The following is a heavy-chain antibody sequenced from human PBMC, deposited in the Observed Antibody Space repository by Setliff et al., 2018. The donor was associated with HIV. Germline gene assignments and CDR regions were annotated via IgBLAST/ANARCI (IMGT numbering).Heavy chain of an antibody. CDR1: GYTFTSYG. CDR3: ARVPYRSAWFSGGHDAFDV. D-gene: IGHD6-19*01. CDR2: ISGYNGNT. Sequence: PSVKVSCKASGYTFTSYGISWVRQAPGQGLEWMGWISGYNGNTKYVQKYQGRVTMTTDTSTSKVYMELRTLRSDDTAVYYCARVPYRSAWFSGGHDAFDVWGQGTMVTGSS. J-gene: IGHJ3*01. V-gene: IGHV1-18*01.